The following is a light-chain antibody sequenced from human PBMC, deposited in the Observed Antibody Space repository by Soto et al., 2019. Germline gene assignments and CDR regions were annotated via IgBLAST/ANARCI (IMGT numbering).Light chain of an antibody. V-gene: IGLV2-14*01. J-gene: IGLJ2*01. CDR2: DVS. Sequence: QSALTQPASVSGSPGQSITISCTGTSSDVGGYNYVSWYQQHPGKAPKLMIYDVSNRPSGVSNRCSGSKSGNTASLTISGLQAEDQADYYCSSYTSSSTLVVFGGVTKVTVL. CDR1: SSDVGGYNY. CDR3: SSYTSSSTLVV.